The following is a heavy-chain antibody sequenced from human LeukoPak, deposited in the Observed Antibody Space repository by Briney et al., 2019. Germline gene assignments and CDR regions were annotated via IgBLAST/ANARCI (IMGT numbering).Heavy chain of an antibody. CDR2: IKQDGSEK. CDR1: GLTFSSYW. D-gene: IGHD4-17*01. Sequence: GGSLRLSCAASGLTFSSYWMSWVRQAPGKGLEWVANIKQDGSEKYYVDSVKGRFTISRDNPKNSLYLQMNSLRAEDTAVYYCARDRGDYGDYVPGYWGQGTLVTVSS. CDR3: ARDRGDYGDYVPGY. V-gene: IGHV3-7*01. J-gene: IGHJ4*02.